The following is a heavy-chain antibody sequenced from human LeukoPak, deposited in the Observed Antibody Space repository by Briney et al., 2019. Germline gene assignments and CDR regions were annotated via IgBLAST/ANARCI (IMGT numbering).Heavy chain of an antibody. V-gene: IGHV3-23*01. CDR1: GFTFSSYA. CDR2: ISPSDGST. J-gene: IGHJ3*02. Sequence: GGSLRLSCAASGFTFSSYAMNWVRQAPGKGLEWVSTISPSDGSTYYADSVKGRFTISRDNSKNTLYLQMNSLRAEDTAVYYCANGDNGDYVWSAFEIWAKGHWSPSLQ. D-gene: IGHD3-16*01. CDR3: ANGDNGDYVWSAFEI.